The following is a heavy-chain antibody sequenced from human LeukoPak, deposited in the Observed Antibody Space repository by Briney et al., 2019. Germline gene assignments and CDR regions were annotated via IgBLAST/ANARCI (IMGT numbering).Heavy chain of an antibody. D-gene: IGHD3-10*01. Sequence: SSETLSLTCTVSGGSISSSSYYWGWIRQPPGKGLEWIGSIYYSGSTYYNPSLKSRVTISVDTSKNQFSLQLSSVTAADTAVYYCARHLGSGGLDAFDIWGQGTMVTVSS. CDR1: GGSISSSSYY. CDR3: ARHLGSGGLDAFDI. CDR2: IYYSGST. V-gene: IGHV4-39*01. J-gene: IGHJ3*02.